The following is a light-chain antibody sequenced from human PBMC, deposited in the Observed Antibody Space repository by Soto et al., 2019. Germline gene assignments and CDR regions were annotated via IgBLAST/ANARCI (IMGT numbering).Light chain of an antibody. Sequence: SPMGASAAPRSVDVDDRVTITCQAKQNITNYLNWYQQKPSRAPKLLIDDASKLEAGLPTRFRGSASGTDFTITISRLQPDDIATYYCQQYGNPPTSGQGTRLDIK. J-gene: IGKJ5*01. CDR1: QNITNY. V-gene: IGKV1-33*01. CDR3: QQYGNPPT. CDR2: DAS.